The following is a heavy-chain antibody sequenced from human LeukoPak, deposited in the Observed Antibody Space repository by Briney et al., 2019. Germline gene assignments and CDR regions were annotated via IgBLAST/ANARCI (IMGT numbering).Heavy chain of an antibody. D-gene: IGHD1-1*01. CDR1: GFTFASYS. J-gene: IGHJ4*02. V-gene: IGHV3-21*01. CDR3: ARVSGRLERQSDLDY. Sequence: PGGSLRLSCAASGFTFASYSMNWVRQAPGKGLEWVSSISGDSTYIYNAGSVKGRFTIPRDNAQASLYLQMISLRADDTAVYYCARVSGRLERQSDLDYWGKGTLVIASS. CDR2: ISGDSTYI.